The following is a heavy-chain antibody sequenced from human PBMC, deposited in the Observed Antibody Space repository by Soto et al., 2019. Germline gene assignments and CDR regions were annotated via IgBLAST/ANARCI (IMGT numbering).Heavy chain of an antibody. CDR3: ARCIQQDYYYGMDV. CDR2: MNPNSGNT. CDR1: GYTFTSYD. J-gene: IGHJ6*02. V-gene: IGHV1-8*01. D-gene: IGHD5-18*01. Sequence: ASVKVSCKASGYTFTSYDINWVRQATGQGLEWMGWMNPNSGNTGYAQKFQGRVTMTTDTSTSTVYMELRNLRSDDTAVYYCARCIQQDYYYGMDVWGQGTTVTVSS.